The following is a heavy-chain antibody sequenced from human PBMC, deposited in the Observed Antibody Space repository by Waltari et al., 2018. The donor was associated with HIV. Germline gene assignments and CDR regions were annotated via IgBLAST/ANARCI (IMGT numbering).Heavy chain of an antibody. D-gene: IGHD1-26*01. CDR1: GFTFDDYA. Sequence: EVQLVESGGGLVQPGRSLRLSCAASGFTFDDYAMHWVRQAPGKGLEWVSGISWNSGSIGYADSVKGRFTISRDNAKNSLYLQMNSLRAEDTALYYCAKAYSGSYYFDYWGQGTLVTVSS. CDR2: ISWNSGSI. CDR3: AKAYSGSYYFDY. V-gene: IGHV3-9*01. J-gene: IGHJ4*02.